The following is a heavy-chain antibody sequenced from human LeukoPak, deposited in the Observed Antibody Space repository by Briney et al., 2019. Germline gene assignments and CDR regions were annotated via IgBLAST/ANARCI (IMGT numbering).Heavy chain of an antibody. CDR2: IYSGGGA. CDR3: ASTSRDGNGHYLE. Sequence: GGSLRLSCTASGFTVSNYMSWVRQAPGKGLEWVSVIYSGGGAYYPNSVKGRFTISRDNSKNTLYLQMNSLRAEDTAVYYCASTSRDGNGHYLEWGQGTLVTVSS. D-gene: IGHD3-22*01. CDR1: GFTVSNY. V-gene: IGHV3-66*01. J-gene: IGHJ4*02.